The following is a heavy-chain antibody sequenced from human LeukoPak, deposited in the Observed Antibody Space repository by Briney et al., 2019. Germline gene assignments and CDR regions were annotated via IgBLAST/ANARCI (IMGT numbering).Heavy chain of an antibody. CDR2: ISSSSSYI. D-gene: IGHD3-10*01. Sequence: PGGSLRLSCAASGFTFSNYSINWVRQAPGKGLEWVSSISSSSSYIYYADSVKGRFTISRDNAKNSLYLQMNSLRAEDTAVYYCARDYYGSGSYYNYDYWGQGTLVTVSS. V-gene: IGHV3-21*01. CDR3: ARDYYGSGSYYNYDY. J-gene: IGHJ4*02. CDR1: GFTFSNYS.